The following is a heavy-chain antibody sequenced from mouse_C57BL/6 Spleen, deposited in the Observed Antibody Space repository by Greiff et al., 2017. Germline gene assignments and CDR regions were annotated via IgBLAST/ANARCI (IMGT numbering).Heavy chain of an antibody. Sequence: QVQLQQPGAELVKPGASVTLSCKASGYTFTRYWMHWVKQRPGQGLEWIGMIHPNSGSTNYNEKFKSKATLTVDKSSSTAYMQLSSLTSEASAVYDCARGGNYYGSSYFDVWGTGTTVTVSS. D-gene: IGHD1-1*01. CDR2: IHPNSGST. CDR3: ARGGNYYGSSYFDV. J-gene: IGHJ1*03. CDR1: GYTFTRYW. V-gene: IGHV1-64*01.